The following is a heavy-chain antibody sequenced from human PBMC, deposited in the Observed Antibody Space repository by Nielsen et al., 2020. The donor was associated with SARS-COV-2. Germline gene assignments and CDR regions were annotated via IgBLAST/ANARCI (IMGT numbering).Heavy chain of an antibody. V-gene: IGHV3-9*01. J-gene: IGHJ6*02. D-gene: IGHD2-2*01. Sequence: SLKISCAASGFTFDDYAMHWVRQAPGKGLEWVSGISWNSGSIGYADSVKGRFTISRDNAKNSLYLQMNSLRAEDTALYYCAKGPDCSSTSCYTHGYYYGMNVWGQGTTVTVSS. CDR2: ISWNSGSI. CDR3: AKGPDCSSTSCYTHGYYYGMNV. CDR1: GFTFDDYA.